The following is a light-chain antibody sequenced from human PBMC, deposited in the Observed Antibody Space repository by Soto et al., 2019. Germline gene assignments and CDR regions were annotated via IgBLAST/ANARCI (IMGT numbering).Light chain of an antibody. CDR3: QQANSFPIT. J-gene: IGKJ5*01. CDR1: QSIDNW. V-gene: IGKV1-12*01. Sequence: DIQMTQSPSTLSASVGDRVTITCRASQSIDNWLAWYQQKPGKAPKLLIFAASRLQSGVPSRFSGSGSGTDFTLTISSLQPEDFATYYCQQANSFPITFGQGTRLEIK. CDR2: AAS.